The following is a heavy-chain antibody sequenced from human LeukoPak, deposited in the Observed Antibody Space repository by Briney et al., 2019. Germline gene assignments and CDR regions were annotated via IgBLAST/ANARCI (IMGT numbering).Heavy chain of an antibody. CDR3: ARLRGYSGYDYDY. CDR2: IYHSGST. Sequence: SGTLSLTCAVSGGSISSSNWWSWVRQPPGKGLEWIGYIYHSGSTYYNPSLKSRVTISVDRSKNQFSLKLSSVTAADTAVYYCARLRGYSGYDYDYWGQGTLVTVSS. V-gene: IGHV4-4*02. J-gene: IGHJ4*02. CDR1: GGSISSSNW. D-gene: IGHD5-12*01.